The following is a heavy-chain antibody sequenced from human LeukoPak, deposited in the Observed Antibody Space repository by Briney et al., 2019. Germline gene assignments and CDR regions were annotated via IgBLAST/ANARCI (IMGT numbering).Heavy chain of an antibody. Sequence: GESLKISCKGSGFISPNYWIAWVRQMPGKGLEGMGIVYSGDSDAKYSPSFQGQVTISVDKTINTAYLQWSSLKASDTAMYYCARLPHPNDAFDIWGQGTMVTVSS. J-gene: IGHJ3*02. V-gene: IGHV5-51*01. CDR1: GFISPNYW. CDR3: ARLPHPNDAFDI. CDR2: VYSGDSDA.